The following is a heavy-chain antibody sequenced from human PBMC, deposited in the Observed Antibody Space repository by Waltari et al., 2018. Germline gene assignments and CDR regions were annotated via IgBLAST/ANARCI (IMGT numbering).Heavy chain of an antibody. CDR2: IYSGGST. V-gene: IGHV3-23*03. Sequence: EVQLLESGGGLVQPGGSLRLSCAASGFTFSSYAMIWVRQAPGKGLEWVSVIYSGGSTYYADSVKGRFTISRDNSKNTLYLQMNSLRAEDTAVYYCAKAPLSALRYFDYWGQGTLVTVSS. CDR3: AKAPLSALRYFDY. CDR1: GFTFSSYA. J-gene: IGHJ4*02. D-gene: IGHD3-9*01.